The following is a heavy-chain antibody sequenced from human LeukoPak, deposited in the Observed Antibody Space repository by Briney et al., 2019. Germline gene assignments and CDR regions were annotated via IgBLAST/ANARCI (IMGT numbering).Heavy chain of an antibody. Sequence: PGGSLRLSCAASGFTYSSQAMSWVRQAPGNGLEAFSASGGSGDGTYYADSVKGRFTISRDNSKNTLYLQMKSLRAEDTAVYYCAKTYDSSGYIPFDYWGQGTLVTVSS. CDR3: AKTYDSSGYIPFDY. D-gene: IGHD3-22*01. CDR1: GFTYSSQA. CDR2: SGGSGDGT. V-gene: IGHV3-23*01. J-gene: IGHJ4*02.